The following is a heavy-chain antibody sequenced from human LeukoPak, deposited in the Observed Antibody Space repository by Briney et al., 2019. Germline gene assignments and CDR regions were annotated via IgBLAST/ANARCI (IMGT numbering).Heavy chain of an antibody. J-gene: IGHJ1*01. V-gene: IGHV4-59*08. Sequence: NSSETLSLTCTVSSRSISSYYWSWLRQPPGKGLEWIGYIYYSGRTKYNPSLKSRVTISVDTSKNQFSLHVSSVTAGYTARYYCTIYTEDLGYFQLWGQGTLVTVSS. CDR3: TIYTEDLGYFQL. CDR1: SRSISSYY. D-gene: IGHD2-2*02. CDR2: IYYSGRT.